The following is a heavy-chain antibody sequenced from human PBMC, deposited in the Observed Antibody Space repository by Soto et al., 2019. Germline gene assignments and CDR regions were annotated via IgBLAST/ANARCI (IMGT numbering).Heavy chain of an antibody. Sequence: VQLVESGGGLVKPGGSLRLSCAASGFSFSDHYMSWIRQAPGKGLEWVSAVSGGGGSTYYADSVKGRFTISRDNSKNTLYLQMNSLRAEDTAVYYCAKSYSASGSSPYFDYWGQGTLVTVSS. J-gene: IGHJ4*02. V-gene: IGHV3-23*04. CDR2: VSGGGGST. CDR3: AKSYSASGSSPYFDY. CDR1: GFSFSDHY. D-gene: IGHD3-10*01.